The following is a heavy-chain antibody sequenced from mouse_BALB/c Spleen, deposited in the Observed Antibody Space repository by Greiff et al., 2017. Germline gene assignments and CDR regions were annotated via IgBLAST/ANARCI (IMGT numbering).Heavy chain of an antibody. V-gene: IGHV1-4*01. CDR2: INPSSGYT. CDR3: ARSYYGSFYAMDY. CDR1: GYTFTSYT. J-gene: IGHJ4*01. Sequence: QVQLQQSGAELARPGASVKMSCKASGYTFTSYTMHWVKQRPGQGLEWIGYINPSSGYTNYNQKFKDKATLPADKSSSTAYMQLSSLTSEDSAVYYCARSYYGSFYAMDYWGQGTSVTVSS. D-gene: IGHD1-1*01.